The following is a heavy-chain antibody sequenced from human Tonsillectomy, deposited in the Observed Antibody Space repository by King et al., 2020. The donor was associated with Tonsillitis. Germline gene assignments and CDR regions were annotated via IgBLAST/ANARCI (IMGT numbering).Heavy chain of an antibody. V-gene: IGHV4-4*07. CDR1: GGSISRWA. CDR3: ATGSGDFDH. CDR2: VYTSGST. D-gene: IGHD3-10*01. J-gene: IGHJ4*02. Sequence: QLQVSGPGLVKPSETLSLTCSVSGGSISRWAWSWIRQPAGKGLAWIGRVYTSGSTNYNPSLKGRVSMSVDTSKNQFSLKLTSVTAADSAVYYCATGSGDFDHWGQGTLVTVSS.